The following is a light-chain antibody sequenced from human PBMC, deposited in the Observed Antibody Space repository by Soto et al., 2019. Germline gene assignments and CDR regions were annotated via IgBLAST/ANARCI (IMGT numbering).Light chain of an antibody. CDR3: QQYGSSFIT. CDR2: GAS. CDR1: QSVSSN. V-gene: IGKV3-20*01. J-gene: IGKJ5*01. Sequence: EIVMTQSPATLSVSPGERATLSCRASQSVSSNLAWYQQKPGQAPRLLIYGASTRATGIPDRFSGSGSGTDFTLTISRLEPEDFAVYYCQQYGSSFITFGQGTRLEI.